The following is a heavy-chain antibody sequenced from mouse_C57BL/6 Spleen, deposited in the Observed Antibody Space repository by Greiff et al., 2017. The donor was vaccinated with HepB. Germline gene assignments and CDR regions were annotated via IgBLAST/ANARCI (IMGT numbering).Heavy chain of an antibody. J-gene: IGHJ1*03. CDR2: INPYNGGT. Sequence: EVQLQQSGPVLVKPGASVKMSCKASGYTFTDYYMNWVKQSHGKSLEWIGVINPYNGGTSYNQKFKGKATLTVDKSSSTAYMELNSLTSEDSAVYYCARGGLRRRFDVWGTGTTVTVSS. D-gene: IGHD2-4*01. CDR3: ARGGLRRRFDV. V-gene: IGHV1-19*01. CDR1: GYTFTDYY.